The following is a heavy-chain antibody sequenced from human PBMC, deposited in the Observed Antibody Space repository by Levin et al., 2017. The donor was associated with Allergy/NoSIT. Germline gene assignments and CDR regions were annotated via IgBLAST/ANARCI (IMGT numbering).Heavy chain of an antibody. D-gene: IGHD3-3*01. CDR1: GYTFTSYD. CDR3: ARGRYYYDFWSGYYSTVDYANFDY. J-gene: IGHJ4*02. V-gene: IGHV1-8*01. CDR2: MNPNSGNT. Sequence: ASVKVSCKASGYTFTSYDINWVRQATGQGLEWMGWMNPNSGNTGYAQKFQGRVTMTRNTSISTAYMELSSLRSEDTAVYYCARGRYYYDFWSGYYSTVDYANFDYWGQGTLVTVSS.